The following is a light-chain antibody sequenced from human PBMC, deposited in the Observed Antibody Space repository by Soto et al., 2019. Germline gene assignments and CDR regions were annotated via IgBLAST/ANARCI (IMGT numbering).Light chain of an antibody. CDR1: QSVSSY. CDR3: QQRGNWPRT. J-gene: IGKJ1*01. V-gene: IGKV3-11*01. Sequence: IVLTQSPATLSLSPGERATLSCRASQSVSSYLAWYQQKPGQAPRLLIYDASNRATGIPARFSGSGSGTDFTLTISSLEPEDFSVYYCQQRGNWPRTFGQGTMVAIK. CDR2: DAS.